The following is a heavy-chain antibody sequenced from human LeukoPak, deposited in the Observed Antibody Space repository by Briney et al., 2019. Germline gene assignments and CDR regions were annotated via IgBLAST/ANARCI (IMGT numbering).Heavy chain of an antibody. D-gene: IGHD5-24*01. CDR3: ARGGEGREGYKGPFDY. J-gene: IGHJ4*02. V-gene: IGHV4-59*01. Sequence: SETLSLTCTVSGGSIRSYYWSWIRQPPGRGLEWIGYIYNTGSTVYNPSLKSPVTISVDTSKNQFSLQLSSVTAADTAVYYCARGGEGREGYKGPFDYWGQGTLGTGSS. CDR1: GGSIRSYY. CDR2: IYNTGST.